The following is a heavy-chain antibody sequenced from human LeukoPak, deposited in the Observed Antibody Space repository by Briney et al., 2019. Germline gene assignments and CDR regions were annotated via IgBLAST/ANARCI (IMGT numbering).Heavy chain of an antibody. CDR1: GGSISSPNW. J-gene: IGHJ4*02. CDR3: SRENGAFSPFGY. Sequence: KPSETLSLTCAVSGGSISSPNWWSWVRQSPGKGLEWIGEISQSGNTNYNPSLKSRVTMALDKSKNHLSLNLTSVTAADTAVYYCSRENGAFSPFGYWGQGTLVTVPS. D-gene: IGHD2-8*01. CDR2: ISQSGNT. V-gene: IGHV4-4*02.